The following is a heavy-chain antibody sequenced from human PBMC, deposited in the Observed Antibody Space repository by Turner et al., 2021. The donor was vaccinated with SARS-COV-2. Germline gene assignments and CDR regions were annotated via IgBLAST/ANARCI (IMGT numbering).Heavy chain of an antibody. V-gene: IGHV3-30*03. J-gene: IGHJ4*02. CDR3: ARAGLATAGDY. Sequence: QGQLVESGGGVVQPGRSLRLSRAIAGFTFSGSGMHWVRQAPGKGLEWVAVISDDGSNKFYVDSAKGRFTISRDNSRNTLYLQMNNLRVEDTAVYFCARAGLATAGDYWGQGTLVTVSS. CDR1: GFTFSGSG. CDR2: ISDDGSNK. D-gene: IGHD6-13*01.